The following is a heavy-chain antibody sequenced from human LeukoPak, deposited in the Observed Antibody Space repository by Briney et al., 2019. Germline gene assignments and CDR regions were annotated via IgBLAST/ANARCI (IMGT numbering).Heavy chain of an antibody. J-gene: IGHJ6*03. V-gene: IGHV4-4*09. CDR2: IFPSGSA. CDR1: GGSISTYY. Sequence: SETLSLTCIVSGGSISTYYWSWIRQSPVKGLEWIGYIFPSGSAFYNPSLESRATISLDTSENHFSLTLTSVTAADTAVYYCARRNHYFYYMDVWGKGTTVTVSS. CDR3: ARRNHYFYYMDV.